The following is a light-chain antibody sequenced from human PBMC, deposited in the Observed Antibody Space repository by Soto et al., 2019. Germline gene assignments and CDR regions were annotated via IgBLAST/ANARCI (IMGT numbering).Light chain of an antibody. V-gene: IGKV3-20*01. J-gene: IGKJ1*01. CDR3: HYSTTWPAWT. CDR2: VAS. Sequence: IVLTQSPGTLSLSPGDRATLSCRAGQALNSNFQAWYQQGPDQAPSNYLAWYQQKPGQAPRLLIFVASSRATGIPDRFSGSGSGTDLPRSIGSLYSEAFAVHYCHYSTTWPAWTFCQATQVEI. CDR1: QALNSNFQAWYQQGPDQAPSNY.